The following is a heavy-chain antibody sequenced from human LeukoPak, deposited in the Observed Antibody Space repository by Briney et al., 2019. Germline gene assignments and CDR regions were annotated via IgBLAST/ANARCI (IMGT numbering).Heavy chain of an antibody. CDR2: IKQDGSEK. CDR1: VFTFSSYW. J-gene: IGHJ4*02. D-gene: IGHD4-17*01. V-gene: IGHV3-7*01. Sequence: GQSLRLSCEVSVFTFSSYWMSWVRQAPGKGLEWVANIKQDGSEKYCVDSVKGRFTISRDNAKNSLYMEMDSLRAEDTAVYYCARDLGNGDYVFDHWGQGTLVTVSS. CDR3: ARDLGNGDYVFDH.